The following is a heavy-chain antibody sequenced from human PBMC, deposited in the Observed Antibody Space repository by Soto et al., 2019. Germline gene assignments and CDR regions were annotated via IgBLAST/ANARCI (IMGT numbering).Heavy chain of an antibody. Sequence: EVQLLESGGGLVQPGGSLRLSCAASGFTFSSYAMSWVRQAPGKGLEWVSAISGSGGSTYYADSVKGRFTISRDNSKNTLYLQMNGLRAEDTAVDYCARDWRGYGSGSYFTNYGMDVWGQGTTVTVSS. D-gene: IGHD3-10*01. V-gene: IGHV3-23*01. CDR3: ARDWRGYGSGSYFTNYGMDV. CDR2: ISGSGGST. J-gene: IGHJ6*02. CDR1: GFTFSSYA.